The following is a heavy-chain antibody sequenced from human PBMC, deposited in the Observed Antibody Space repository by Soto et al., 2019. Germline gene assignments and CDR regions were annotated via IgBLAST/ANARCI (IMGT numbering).Heavy chain of an antibody. CDR1: GYTFTSYG. J-gene: IGHJ4*02. V-gene: IGHV1-18*01. CDR3: AKHIAQACPPVGY. Sequence: QVQLVQSGAEVKKPGASVKVSCKASGYTFTSYGISWVRQAPGQGLEWMGWISAYNGNTNDAQKLQGRVTMTTGISTSTAYMELGSLSSDDTAGYYWAKHIAQACPPVGYGGPGTLVTVYS. CDR2: ISAYNGNT. D-gene: IGHD6-13*01.